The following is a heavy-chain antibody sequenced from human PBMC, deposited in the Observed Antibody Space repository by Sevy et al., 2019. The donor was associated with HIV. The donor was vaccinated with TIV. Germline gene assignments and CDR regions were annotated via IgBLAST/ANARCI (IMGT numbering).Heavy chain of an antibody. J-gene: IGHJ4*02. CDR3: TRKNYGGNSEFDY. D-gene: IGHD4-17*01. V-gene: IGHV3-49*03. CDR1: GFTFGDYA. Sequence: GGSLRLSCTASGFTFGDYAMSWFRQAPGKGLEWVGFIRSKAYGGTTEYAASVKGRFTISRDDSKSIAYLQMNSLKTEDTAVYYCTRKNYGGNSEFDYWGQGTLVTVSS. CDR2: IRSKAYGGTT.